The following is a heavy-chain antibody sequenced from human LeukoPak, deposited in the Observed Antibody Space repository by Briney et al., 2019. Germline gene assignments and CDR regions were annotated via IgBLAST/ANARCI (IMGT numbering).Heavy chain of an antibody. CDR3: AKGKGIQLWLLDY. V-gene: IGHV3-23*01. Sequence: GGSLRLSCAASGFTFSSYAMSWVRQAPGKGLGWVSAISGSGGSTYYADSVKGRFTISRDNSKNTLYLQMNSLRAEDTAVYYCAKGKGIQLWLLDYWGQGTLVTVSS. D-gene: IGHD5-18*01. CDR2: ISGSGGST. CDR1: GFTFSSYA. J-gene: IGHJ4*02.